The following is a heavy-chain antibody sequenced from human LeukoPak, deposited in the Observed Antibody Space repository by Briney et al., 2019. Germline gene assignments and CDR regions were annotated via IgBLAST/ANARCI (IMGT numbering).Heavy chain of an antibody. Sequence: GGSLSLSCAASGFTFSSYGMHWVRQAPGKGLEWVAVIWYDGSNKYYADSVKGRFTISRDNSKNTLYLQLNSLRAEDTAVYFCGRDRYSSGYSDYWGQGTLVTVSS. V-gene: IGHV3-33*01. D-gene: IGHD2-21*01. CDR3: GRDRYSSGYSDY. J-gene: IGHJ4*02. CDR2: IWYDGSNK. CDR1: GFTFSSYG.